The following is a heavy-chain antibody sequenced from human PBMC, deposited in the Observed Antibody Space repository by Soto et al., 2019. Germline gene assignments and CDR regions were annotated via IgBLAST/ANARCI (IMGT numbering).Heavy chain of an antibody. J-gene: IGHJ5*02. CDR1: GGTFSGYA. D-gene: IGHD6-13*01. V-gene: IGHV1-69*12. CDR3: ASGYSSSWYPHHWFDP. Sequence: QVQLVQSGAEVKKPGSSVKVSCKASGGTFSGYAISWVRQAPGQGLEWMGGIIPIFGTANYAQKFQGRVTITADESTSTAYMELSSLRSDDTAVYYCASGYSSSWYPHHWFDPWGQGTLVTVSS. CDR2: IIPIFGTA.